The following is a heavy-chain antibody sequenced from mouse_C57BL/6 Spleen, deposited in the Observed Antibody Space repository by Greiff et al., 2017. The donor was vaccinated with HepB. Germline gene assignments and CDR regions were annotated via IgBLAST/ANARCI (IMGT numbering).Heavy chain of an antibody. Sequence: QVQLKQSGAELVRPGTSVKLSCKASGYTFTSYWMHWVKQRPGQGLEWIGVIDPSDSYTNYNQKFKGKATLTVDTSSSTAYMQLSSLTSEDSAVYYCARKIYGNLLYYYAMDYWGQGTSVTVSS. CDR3: ARKIYGNLLYYYAMDY. J-gene: IGHJ4*01. CDR2: IDPSDSYT. V-gene: IGHV1-59*01. CDR1: GYTFTSYW. D-gene: IGHD2-1*01.